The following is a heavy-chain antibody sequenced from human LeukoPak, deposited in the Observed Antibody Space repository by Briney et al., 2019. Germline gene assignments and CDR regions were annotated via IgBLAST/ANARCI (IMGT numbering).Heavy chain of an antibody. D-gene: IGHD3-22*01. Sequence: SETLSLTCTVSGYSITSAYYWGWIRQPPGKGLEWIGSFFLKGSTYYNPSLKSRVTISVDTSKNQFSLKLSSVTAADTAVYYCARAYYYDSSGYYDYYYMDVWGKGTTVTISS. CDR3: ARAYYYDSSGYYDYYYMDV. CDR2: FFLKGST. V-gene: IGHV4-38-2*02. CDR1: GYSITSAYY. J-gene: IGHJ6*03.